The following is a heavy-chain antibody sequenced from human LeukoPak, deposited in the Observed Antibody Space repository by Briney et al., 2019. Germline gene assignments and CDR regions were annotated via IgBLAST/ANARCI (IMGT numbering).Heavy chain of an antibody. J-gene: IGHJ4*02. CDR2: ISGSGGST. CDR3: AKDSVVVPAAKGSYFDY. D-gene: IGHD2-2*01. V-gene: IGHV3-23*01. Sequence: GGSLRLSCAASGFTFSSYAMSWVRQAPGKGLEWVSAISGSGGSTYYADSVKGRFTISRDNSKNTLYLQMNSLRAEDTAVYYCAKDSVVVPAAKGSYFDYWDQGTLVTDSS. CDR1: GFTFSSYA.